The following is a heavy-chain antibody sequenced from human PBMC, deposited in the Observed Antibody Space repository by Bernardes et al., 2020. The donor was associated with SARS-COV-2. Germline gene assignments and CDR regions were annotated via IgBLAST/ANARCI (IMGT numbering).Heavy chain of an antibody. J-gene: IGHJ4*02. D-gene: IGHD2-21*01. V-gene: IGHV3-7*01. CDR2: IRPDGGAK. CDR3: AREGRLLGAWDS. Sequence: GGSLRLSCAASGFTFSGYWMNWLRQAPGKGLEWVADIRPDGGAKYYVDSVEGRFTISRDNARNSLYLQMNTLRAEDTAVYYCAREGRLLGAWDSWGQGTLVTVSS. CDR1: GFTFSGYW.